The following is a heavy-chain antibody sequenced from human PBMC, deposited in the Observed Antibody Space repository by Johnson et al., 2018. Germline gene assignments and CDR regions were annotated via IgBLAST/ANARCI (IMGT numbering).Heavy chain of an antibody. D-gene: IGHD1-26*01. CDR3: ARAGGGGAHHVDDLQY. CDR2: IWYDGSNN. Sequence: QVQLVESGGGVVQPGRSLTLSCAASGFPFSSYGMHWVRQAPGKGLEWVAVIWYDGSNNYYADSIEGRFTISRDNSKNTLYLQMTSLRVEETAVYYCARAGGGGAHHVDDLQYWGQGSLVTVSS. J-gene: IGHJ1*01. V-gene: IGHV3-33*01. CDR1: GFPFSSYG.